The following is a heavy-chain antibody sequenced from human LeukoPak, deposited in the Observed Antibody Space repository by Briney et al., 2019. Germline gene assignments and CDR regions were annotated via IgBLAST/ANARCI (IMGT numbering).Heavy chain of an antibody. J-gene: IGHJ4*02. CDR1: GYSFTSYW. D-gene: IGHD3-10*01. CDR3: ARLTMVRGVIISAIDY. Sequence: ESLKISCKGSGYSFTSYWIGWVRQMPGKGLEWMGIIYPGDSDTRYSPSFQGQVTISADKSISTAYLQWSSLKASDTAMYYCARLTMVRGVIISAIDYWGQGTLVTVSS. V-gene: IGHV5-51*01. CDR2: IYPGDSDT.